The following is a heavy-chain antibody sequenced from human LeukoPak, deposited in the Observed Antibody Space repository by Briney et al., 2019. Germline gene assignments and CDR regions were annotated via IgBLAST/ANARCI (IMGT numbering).Heavy chain of an antibody. CDR1: GFTFSSYW. CDR2: IKQDGSEK. Sequence: GGSLRLSCAASGFTFSSYWMSWVRQAPGKGLEWVANIKQDGSEKYYVDSVKGRFTISRDNAKNSLYLQMNSLRAEDTAVYYCAGTDIVVVVAATTDYYYGMDVWGQGTTVTVSS. CDR3: AGTDIVVVVAATTDYYYGMDV. D-gene: IGHD2-15*01. V-gene: IGHV3-7*01. J-gene: IGHJ6*02.